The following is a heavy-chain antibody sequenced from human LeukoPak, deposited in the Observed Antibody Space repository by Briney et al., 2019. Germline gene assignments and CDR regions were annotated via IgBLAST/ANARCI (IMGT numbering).Heavy chain of an antibody. D-gene: IGHD6-19*01. V-gene: IGHV4-4*02. CDR1: GSSISSSTW. J-gene: IGHJ4*02. CDR2: IFYSGST. Sequence: PSETLSLTCAVSGSSISSSTWWTWVRQPPGKGLEWIGEIFYSGSTNSNPSLKSRLTMSVDESKHEFSLKLTSVTAADTAVYYCARHISSGWDYWGQGTLVTVSS. CDR3: ARHISSGWDY.